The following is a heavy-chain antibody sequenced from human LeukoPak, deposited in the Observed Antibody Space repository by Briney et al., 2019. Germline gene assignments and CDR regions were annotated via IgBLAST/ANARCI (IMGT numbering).Heavy chain of an antibody. D-gene: IGHD3-22*01. CDR1: GGYISSGGYY. J-gene: IGHJ3*02. CDR2: IYYSGST. CDR3: ARADYYDSSGYPGAFDI. V-gene: IGHV4-31*03. Sequence: SQTLSLTCTVSGGYISSGGYYWRWIRQHPGKGLEWIGYIYYSGSTYYNPSLKSRVTISVDTSKNQFSLKLSSVTAADTAVYYCARADYYDSSGYPGAFDIWGQGTMVTVSS.